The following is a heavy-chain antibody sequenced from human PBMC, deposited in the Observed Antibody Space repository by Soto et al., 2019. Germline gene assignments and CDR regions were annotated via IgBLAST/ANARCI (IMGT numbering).Heavy chain of an antibody. D-gene: IGHD1-26*01. CDR3: AREYYTYYFDY. J-gene: IGHJ4*02. V-gene: IGHV3-48*01. Sequence: GGSLRLSCAASGFTFSSYSMNWVRQAPGKGLEWVSYISSSSSTIYYAESVKGRFTISRDNAKNSLYQQMNSLRAEDTAVYYCAREYYTYYFDYWGQGTLVTVSS. CDR2: ISSSSSTI. CDR1: GFTFSSYS.